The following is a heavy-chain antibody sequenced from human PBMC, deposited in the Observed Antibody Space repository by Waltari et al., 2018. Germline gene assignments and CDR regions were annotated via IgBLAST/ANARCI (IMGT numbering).Heavy chain of an antibody. V-gene: IGHV3-74*01. D-gene: IGHD1-26*01. CDR1: GLTFSSYW. Sequence: EVQLVESGGGLVQPGGSLRLACAASGLTFSSYWMHGVRQVPGKGLVWVSRISTDGSGANYADSVQGRFTSSRDNAKNILYLQMNSLRAEDTAVYYCARGPVSGSGSYYVGDYWGQGTLVTVSS. CDR2: ISTDGSGA. CDR3: ARGPVSGSGSYYVGDY. J-gene: IGHJ4*02.